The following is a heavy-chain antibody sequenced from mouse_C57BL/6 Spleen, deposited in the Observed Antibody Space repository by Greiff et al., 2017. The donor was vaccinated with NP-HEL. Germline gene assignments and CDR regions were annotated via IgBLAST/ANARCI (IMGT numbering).Heavy chain of an antibody. D-gene: IGHD1-1*01. J-gene: IGHJ3*01. CDR1: GYTFTDYE. V-gene: IGHV1-15*01. CDR3: TRYRYYGSPAWFAY. Sequence: QVQLKQSGAELVRPGASVTLSCKASGYTFTDYEMHWVKQTPVHGLEWIGAIDPETGGTAYNQKFKGKAILTADKSSSTAYMELRSLTSEDSAVYYCTRYRYYGSPAWFAYWGQGTLVTVSA. CDR2: IDPETGGT.